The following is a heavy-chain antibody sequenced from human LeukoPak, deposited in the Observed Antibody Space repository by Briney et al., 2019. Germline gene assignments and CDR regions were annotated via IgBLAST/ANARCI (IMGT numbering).Heavy chain of an antibody. CDR3: AKKTWERPVGYFDY. V-gene: IGHV3-30*04. CDR1: GSTFSSYA. CDR2: ISYDGSNK. J-gene: IGHJ4*02. Sequence: GRSLRLSYAASGSTFSSYAMHWVRQAPGKGLEWVAVISYDGSNKYYADSVKGRSTISRDNSKNTLYLQMNSLRAEDTAVYYCAKKTWERPVGYFDYWGQGTLVTVSS. D-gene: IGHD1-26*01.